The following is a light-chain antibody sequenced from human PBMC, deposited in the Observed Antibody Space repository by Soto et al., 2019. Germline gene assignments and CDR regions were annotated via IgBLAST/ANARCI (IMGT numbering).Light chain of an antibody. V-gene: IGKV1D-13*01. CDR1: QGIGNA. CDR3: QQFNNYPQT. Sequence: AIQMTQSPSSLSASVGDRVTISFRASQGIGNALGWYQQKPGKAPKLLIYDASSLESGVPSRFSGSGSGTDFTLTISSLQPEDFATYYCQQFNNYPQTFGQGTKVDIK. CDR2: DAS. J-gene: IGKJ1*01.